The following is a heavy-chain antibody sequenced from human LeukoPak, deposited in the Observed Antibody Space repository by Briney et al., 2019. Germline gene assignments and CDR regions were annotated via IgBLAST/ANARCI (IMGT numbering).Heavy chain of an antibody. J-gene: IGHJ4*02. CDR2: IIPIFGTA. CDR1: GGTFSSYA. CDR3: ASSPTQGTQPEMVYASSYFDY. D-gene: IGHD2-8*01. Sequence: SVKVSCKASGGTFSSYAISWVRQAPGQGLEWMGGIIPIFGTANYAQKFQGRVTITTDESTSTAYMELSSLRSEDTAVYYCASSPTQGTQPEMVYASSYFDYWGQGTLVTVSS. V-gene: IGHV1-69*05.